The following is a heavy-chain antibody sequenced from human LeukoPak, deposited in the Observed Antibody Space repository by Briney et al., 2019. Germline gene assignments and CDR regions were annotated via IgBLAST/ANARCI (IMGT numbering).Heavy chain of an antibody. CDR1: GYTFTSYD. Sequence: ASVKVSCKASGYTFTSYDINWVRQATGQGLEWMGWMNPNSGKTGYAQKFQGRVTMTRNTSISTAYMELSSLRSEDTAVYYCARNPTVTTRRPRTSWFDPWGQGTLVTVSS. J-gene: IGHJ5*02. D-gene: IGHD4-17*01. CDR3: ARNPTVTTRRPRTSWFDP. CDR2: MNPNSGKT. V-gene: IGHV1-8*01.